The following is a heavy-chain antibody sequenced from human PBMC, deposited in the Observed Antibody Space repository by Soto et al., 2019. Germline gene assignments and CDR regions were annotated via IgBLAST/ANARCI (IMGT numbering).Heavy chain of an antibody. Sequence: SETLSLTCTVSGGSISSSSYYWGWIRQPPGKGLEWIGSIYYSGSTYYNPSLKSRVTISVDTSKNQFSLKLSSVTAADTAVYYCARHGGYDILTGYYLPGWFDPWGQGALVTVSS. CDR3: ARHGGYDILTGYYLPGWFDP. J-gene: IGHJ5*02. CDR1: GGSISSSSYY. D-gene: IGHD3-9*01. CDR2: IYYSGST. V-gene: IGHV4-39*01.